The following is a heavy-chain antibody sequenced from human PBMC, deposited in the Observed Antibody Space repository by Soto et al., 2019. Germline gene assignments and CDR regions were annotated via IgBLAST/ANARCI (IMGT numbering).Heavy chain of an antibody. CDR1: GDSLSSYC. V-gene: IGHV4-59*08. Sequence: PSETLCVTCTVAGDSLSSYCWSWIRQPPGKGLEWIGYIYYIGGTNYNPSLKSRVTISVDTSKNQFSLKLSSVTAADTAVYYCARRRSYGDSDYWGQGTLVTVSS. J-gene: IGHJ4*02. CDR2: IYYIGGT. D-gene: IGHD4-17*01. CDR3: ARRRSYGDSDY.